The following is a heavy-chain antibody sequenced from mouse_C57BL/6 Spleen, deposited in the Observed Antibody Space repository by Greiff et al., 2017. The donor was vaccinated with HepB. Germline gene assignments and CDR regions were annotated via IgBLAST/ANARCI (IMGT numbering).Heavy chain of an antibody. Sequence: QVQLQQSGAELVRPGSSVKLSCKASGYTFTSYWMDWVKQRPGQGLEWIGNIYPSDSETHYNQKFKDKATLTVDKSSSTAYMQLSSLTSEDSAVYYCARRTYYGNNYWGQGTTLTVSS. D-gene: IGHD2-10*01. V-gene: IGHV1-61*01. CDR2: IYPSDSET. CDR1: GYTFTSYW. CDR3: ARRTYYGNNY. J-gene: IGHJ2*01.